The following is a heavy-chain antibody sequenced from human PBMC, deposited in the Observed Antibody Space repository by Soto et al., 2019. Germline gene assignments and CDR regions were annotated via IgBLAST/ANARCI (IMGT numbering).Heavy chain of an antibody. Sequence: WGSLTLSCTASGFTFNSYAICWVCQAPGKGLEWVSDISGSGGGTYYEDSVEGRFTISRENSNNTLYLQMSSLRAEDTAVYYCAKCGYDSCGRLLRYYQDWGQGT. CDR2: ISGSGGGT. V-gene: IGHV3-23*01. J-gene: IGHJ1*01. CDR1: GFTFNSYA. D-gene: IGHD3-22*01. CDR3: AKCGYDSCGRLLRYYQD.